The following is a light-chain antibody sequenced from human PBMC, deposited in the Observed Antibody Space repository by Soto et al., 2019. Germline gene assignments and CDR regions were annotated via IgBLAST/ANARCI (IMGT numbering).Light chain of an antibody. CDR1: RTIDTY. Sequence: DRVMTQSPAFVSASLGERVTLSCRASRTIDTYFAWFQHRLGQPPRLLIFGASVRAPGVPPRFGGGGSGTEFTLTINSLRSADFAVYFCQHYDAWPPGTFGGGTTVEL. CDR2: GAS. V-gene: IGKV3-15*01. CDR3: QHYDAWPPGT. J-gene: IGKJ4*01.